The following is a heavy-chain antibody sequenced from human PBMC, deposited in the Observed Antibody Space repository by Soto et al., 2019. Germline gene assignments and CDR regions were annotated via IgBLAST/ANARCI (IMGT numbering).Heavy chain of an antibody. V-gene: IGHV1-2*02. CDR3: ARSKIDYYDILTGYSSLVIDY. Sequence: GASVKVSCKASGYTFTGYDMNWVRQAPGQGLEWMGWINPNNGNTNYAQKFQGRVTMTRDTSISTAYMELRRLRSDDTAVYYCARSKIDYYDILTGYSSLVIDYWGQGTLVTVSS. CDR2: INPNNGNT. J-gene: IGHJ4*02. CDR1: GYTFTGYD. D-gene: IGHD3-9*01.